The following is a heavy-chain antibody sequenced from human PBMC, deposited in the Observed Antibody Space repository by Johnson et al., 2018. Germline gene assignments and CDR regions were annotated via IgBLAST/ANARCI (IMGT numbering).Heavy chain of an antibody. CDR3: TTVSTVKWEPKYYYMDV. D-gene: IGHD1-26*01. J-gene: IGHJ6*03. Sequence: VRLVESGGGLVQPGGSLGLSCAVSGFSFKKYGIAWVRQAPGKGLEWVGRIKSKTDGGTTDYAAPVKGRFTTSRDDSKNTLYLQMNSLKTEDTAVDYCTTVSTVKWEPKYYYMDVWGKGTTVTVSS. CDR2: IKSKTDGGTT. V-gene: IGHV3-15*01. CDR1: GFSFKKYG.